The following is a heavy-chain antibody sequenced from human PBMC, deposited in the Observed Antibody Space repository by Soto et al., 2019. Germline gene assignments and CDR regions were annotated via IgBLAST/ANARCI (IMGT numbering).Heavy chain of an antibody. Sequence: SETLSLTCAVYGGSFSGYYWSWIRQPPGKGLEWIGEINHSGSTNYNPSLKSRVTISVDTSKNQFSLKLSSVTAADTAVYYCARGSNTIFGVVIPPHGMDVWGQGTTVTVSS. CDR2: INHSGST. CDR1: GGSFSGYY. J-gene: IGHJ6*02. CDR3: ARGSNTIFGVVIPPHGMDV. D-gene: IGHD3-3*01. V-gene: IGHV4-34*01.